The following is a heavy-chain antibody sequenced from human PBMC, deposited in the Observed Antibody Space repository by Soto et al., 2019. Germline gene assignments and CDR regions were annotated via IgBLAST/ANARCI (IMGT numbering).Heavy chain of an antibody. CDR3: ARAVPYNWNYSPYYYYGMDV. CDR2: INPNSGGT. Sequence: SVKVSCKASGYTFTCYYMHWVRQAPGQGLEWMGWINPNSGGTNYAQKFQGWVTMTRDTSISTAYMELSRLRSDDTAVYYCARAVPYNWNYSPYYYYGMDVWGQGTTVTVS. J-gene: IGHJ6*02. D-gene: IGHD1-7*01. CDR1: GYTFTCYY. V-gene: IGHV1-2*04.